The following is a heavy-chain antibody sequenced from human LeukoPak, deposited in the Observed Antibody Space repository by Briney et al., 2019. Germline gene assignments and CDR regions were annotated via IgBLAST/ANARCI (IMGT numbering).Heavy chain of an antibody. J-gene: IGHJ4*02. D-gene: IGHD3-22*01. CDR2: IYTSGRT. Sequence: PSQTLSLTCTVCGGSISSGSCYWRWSRRPAGKGLEWSGRIYTSGRTNYNPSPKSRFTISVDTSKNQFSLKLSSVTAAETGDYYGARDHYYDSSGYYVRLGFHYWGQGTLVTVSS. V-gene: IGHV4-61*02. CDR3: ARDHYYDSSGYYVRLGFHY. CDR1: GGSISSGSCY.